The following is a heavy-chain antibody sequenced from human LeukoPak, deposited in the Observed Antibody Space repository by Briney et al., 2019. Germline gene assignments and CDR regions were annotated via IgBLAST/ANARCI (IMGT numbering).Heavy chain of an antibody. V-gene: IGHV3-9*01. CDR3: VKEGDYHGSGSTPRWFDY. CDR1: GFTFDDYA. J-gene: IGHJ4*02. D-gene: IGHD3-10*01. Sequence: GGSLRLSCAASGFTFDDYAMHWVRQAPGKGLEWVSGISWNSGSIGYADSVKGRFAISSDTSKRTVYLQMNDLRVEDSAVYYCVKEGDYHGSGSTPRWFDYWGQGTLVTVSS. CDR2: ISWNSGSI.